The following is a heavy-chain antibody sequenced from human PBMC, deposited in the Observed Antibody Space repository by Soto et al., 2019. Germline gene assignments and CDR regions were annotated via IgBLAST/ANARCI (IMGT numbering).Heavy chain of an antibody. J-gene: IGHJ4*02. CDR1: GGSVSSGDYY. Sequence: SETLSLTCTVSGGSVSSGDYYWSWIRQPPGKGLEWMGYVYYSGSTYYNQSLRSRVNISVDTSKNQFSLKLSSVTSADTAVYYCARKYSSSWYDYWGQGTLVTVSS. V-gene: IGHV4-30-4*01. CDR2: VYYSGST. CDR3: ARKYSSSWYDY. D-gene: IGHD6-13*01.